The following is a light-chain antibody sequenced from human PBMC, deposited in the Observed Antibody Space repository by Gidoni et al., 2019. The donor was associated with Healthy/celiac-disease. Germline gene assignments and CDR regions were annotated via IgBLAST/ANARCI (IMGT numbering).Light chain of an antibody. V-gene: IGLV3-1*01. CDR3: QAWDSSTGV. J-gene: IGLJ1*01. CDR2: QDS. Sequence: SYELTQPPSVSVSPGQTASITCSGDKLGDKYAFWYQQKPGQSPVLVIYQDSKRPSGSTERFSGSNSANTATLTISGTQAMDEADYYCQAWDSSTGVFGTGTKVTVL. CDR1: KLGDKY.